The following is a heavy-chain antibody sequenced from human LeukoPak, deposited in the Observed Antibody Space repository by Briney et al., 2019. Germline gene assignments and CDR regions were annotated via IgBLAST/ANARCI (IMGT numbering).Heavy chain of an antibody. J-gene: IGHJ6*02. CDR2: IGSAGYT. D-gene: IGHD1-26*01. CDR3: AKGLRLEATGFSGMDV. V-gene: IGHV3-13*01. CDR1: GFTFDNND. Sequence: PGGSLRLSCEVSGFTFDNNDIHWVRQTTGKGLEWVSAIGSAGYTYYADSVKGRFTISRDNSKNTLYLQMNSLRAEDTAIYYCAKGLRLEATGFSGMDVWGQGTTVTVSS.